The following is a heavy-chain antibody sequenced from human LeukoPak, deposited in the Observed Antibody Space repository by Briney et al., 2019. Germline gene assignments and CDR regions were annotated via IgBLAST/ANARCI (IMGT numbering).Heavy chain of an antibody. CDR2: IFTSGIT. CDR1: GGSISIYY. V-gene: IGHV4-4*07. J-gene: IGHJ6*03. Sequence: SETLSLTCTVSGGSISIYYWNWVLQPAGKGLEGIRRIFTSGITNYNPSLKSRVTMSVDTSKNQFSLNLSSVTAADTAVYYCARESSGTYYNPLGYMDVWGKGTTVTVSS. CDR3: ARESSGTYYNPLGYMDV. D-gene: IGHD3-10*01.